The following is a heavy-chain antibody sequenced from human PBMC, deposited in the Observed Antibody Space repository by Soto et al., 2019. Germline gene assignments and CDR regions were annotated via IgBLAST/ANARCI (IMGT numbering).Heavy chain of an antibody. CDR3: ARVGGDYGPGVLSDYYYYYMDV. Sequence: GGSLRLSCAASGFTVSSNYMSWVRQAPGKGLEWVSVIYSGGSTYYADSVKGRFTISRDNSKNTLYLQMNSLRAEDTAVYYCARVGGDYGPGVLSDYYYYYMDVWGKGTTVTVSS. CDR1: GFTVSSNY. J-gene: IGHJ6*03. D-gene: IGHD4-17*01. CDR2: IYSGGST. V-gene: IGHV3-66*01.